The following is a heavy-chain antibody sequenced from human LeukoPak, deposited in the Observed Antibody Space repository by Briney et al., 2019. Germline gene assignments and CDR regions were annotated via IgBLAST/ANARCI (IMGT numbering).Heavy chain of an antibody. D-gene: IGHD2-8*01. V-gene: IGHV3-48*01. CDR1: GVTFNSYS. J-gene: IGHJ4*02. Sequence: GGSLRLSCAASGVTFNSYSRSWIRQAPGKGLEWVSYISHTSESTYYADSERGRSLFSEAAAKSSLLLQMYSLGAEATVVYYGARDGGYCTSDDCYRRFHYWGQGPRVIVSS. CDR3: ARDGGYCTSDDCYRRFHY. CDR2: ISHTSEST.